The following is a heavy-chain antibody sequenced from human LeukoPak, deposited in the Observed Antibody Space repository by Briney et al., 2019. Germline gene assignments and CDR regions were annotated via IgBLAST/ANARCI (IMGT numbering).Heavy chain of an antibody. CDR3: AHSSTMVRGVTPFFDY. Sequence: SGPTLVKPTQTLTLTCTFSGFSLSTSGVGVGWIRQPPGKALEWLALIYWNDDKRYSPSLKSRLTITKDTSKNQVVLTMTNMDPVDTATYYCAHSSTMVRGVTPFFDYWGQGTLVTVSS. D-gene: IGHD3-10*01. CDR2: IYWNDDK. CDR1: GFSLSTSGVG. V-gene: IGHV2-5*01. J-gene: IGHJ4*01.